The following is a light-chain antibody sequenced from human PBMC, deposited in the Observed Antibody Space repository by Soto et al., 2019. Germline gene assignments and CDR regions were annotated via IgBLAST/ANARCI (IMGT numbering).Light chain of an antibody. CDR1: QSVRNN. CDR2: GAS. J-gene: IGKJ1*01. V-gene: IGKV3-15*01. CDR3: HQRQSWPRT. Sequence: VMTQSPATLSVSPVERATLSCMASQSVRNNLGWYKQAPGQAPRLISFGASTRATGTPARFSASGTGTEFTLTISDVQPEDFEVYYCHQRQSWPRTFGQGTKVDIK.